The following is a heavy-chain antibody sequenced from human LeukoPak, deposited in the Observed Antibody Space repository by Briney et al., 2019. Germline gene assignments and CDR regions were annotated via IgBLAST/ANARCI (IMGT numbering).Heavy chain of an antibody. Sequence: GASVKVSCKASGHSFTGYYMHWVRQAPGQGLEWMGWINPNSGGTNYAQKFQGRVTMTRDTSISTAYMELSRLRSDDTAVYYCARSRRVYDFWSGYYDYWGQGTLVTVSS. CDR2: INPNSGGT. CDR1: GHSFTGYY. D-gene: IGHD3-3*01. J-gene: IGHJ4*02. CDR3: ARSRRVYDFWSGYYDY. V-gene: IGHV1-2*02.